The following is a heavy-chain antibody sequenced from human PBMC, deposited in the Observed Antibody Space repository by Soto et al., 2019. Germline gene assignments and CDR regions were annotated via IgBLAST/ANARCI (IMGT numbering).Heavy chain of an antibody. CDR2: IWYDGSNK. CDR3: ARADYDILTPHYYFDY. V-gene: IGHV3-33*01. D-gene: IGHD3-9*01. Sequence: QVQLVESGGGVVQPGRSLRLSCAAPGFTFSSYGMHWVRQAPGKGLEWVAVIWYDGSNKYYADSVKGRFTISRDNSKNTLYLQMNSLRAEDTAVYYCARADYDILTPHYYFDYWGQGTLVTVSS. J-gene: IGHJ4*02. CDR1: GFTFSSYG.